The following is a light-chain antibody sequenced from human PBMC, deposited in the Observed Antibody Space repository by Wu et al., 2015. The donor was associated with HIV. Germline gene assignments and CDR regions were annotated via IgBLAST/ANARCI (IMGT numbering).Light chain of an antibody. J-gene: IGKJ1*01. CDR1: QSISSY. V-gene: IGKV1-39*01. CDR3: LQQYNYPWT. Sequence: DIQMTQSPSSLSASVGDRVTITCRASQSISSYLNWYQQKPGKAPKLLISAASSLQSGVPSRFSGSGSGTDFTLTISSLQPEDFATYYCLQQYNYPWTFGQGTKVEIK. CDR2: AAS.